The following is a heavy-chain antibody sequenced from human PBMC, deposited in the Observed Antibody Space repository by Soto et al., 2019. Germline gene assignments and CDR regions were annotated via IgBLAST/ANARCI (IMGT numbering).Heavy chain of an antibody. CDR2: ISAYNGDT. V-gene: IGHV1-18*01. J-gene: IGHJ4*02. CDR1: GYTFNKYS. Sequence: QVRLVQSGAEVKKPGASVKVSCKASGYTFNKYSINWVRQAPGQGLEWMGWISAYNGDTNYAQQLQGRVTLTTDTSTSTAYMELRNLRSDDTAMYYCARDHAGSGWFRFDYWGQGTLVTVSS. D-gene: IGHD6-19*01. CDR3: ARDHAGSGWFRFDY.